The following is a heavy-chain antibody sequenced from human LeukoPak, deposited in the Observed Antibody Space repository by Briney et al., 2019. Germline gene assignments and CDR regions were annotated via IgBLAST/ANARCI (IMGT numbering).Heavy chain of an antibody. J-gene: IGHJ2*01. CDR2: INHSGST. CDR3: ARVSSSWYQDWYFDL. D-gene: IGHD6-13*01. Sequence: SSETLSLTCAVYGGSFSGYYWSWIRQPPGKGLEWIGEINHSGSTNYNPSLKSRVTISVDTSKNQFSLKLSSMIAADTAVYYCARVSSSWYQDWYFDLWGRGTLVTVPS. CDR1: GGSFSGYY. V-gene: IGHV4-34*01.